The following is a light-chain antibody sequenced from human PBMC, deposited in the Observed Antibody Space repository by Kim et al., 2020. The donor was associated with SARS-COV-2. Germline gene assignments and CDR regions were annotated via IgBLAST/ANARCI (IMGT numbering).Light chain of an antibody. CDR3: AAWDDSLSGRV. J-gene: IGLJ3*02. CDR2: GNN. CDR1: SSNIGRNY. Sequence: GQRVSLSCAGSSSNIGRNYVSWYQQPPGTAPKLLIHGNNQRPSGVPDRFSGSKSGTSASLAISGLRSEDEADYYCAAWDDSLSGRVFGGGTQLTVL. V-gene: IGLV1-47*02.